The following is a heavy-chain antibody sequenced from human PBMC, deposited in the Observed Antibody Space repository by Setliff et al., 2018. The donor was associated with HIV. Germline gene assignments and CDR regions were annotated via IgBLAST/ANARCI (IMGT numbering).Heavy chain of an antibody. Sequence: GESLKISCKGSGYGFSSYWIGWVRQKPGKGLEWMGIIHPGDSNIKYSPSFRGQVTISTDKSISIAYLQWSSLKASDTAMYYCASSITVAAGRSHYYYAMDVWGQGTTVTVSS. D-gene: IGHD1-20*01. CDR1: GYGFSSYW. V-gene: IGHV5-51*01. J-gene: IGHJ6*02. CDR3: ASSITVAAGRSHYYYAMDV. CDR2: IHPGDSNI.